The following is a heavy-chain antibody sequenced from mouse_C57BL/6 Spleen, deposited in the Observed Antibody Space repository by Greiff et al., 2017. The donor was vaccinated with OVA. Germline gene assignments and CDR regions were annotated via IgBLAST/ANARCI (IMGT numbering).Heavy chain of an antibody. CDR3: ARRGDGSSYDNYFDY. V-gene: IGHV1-80*01. Sequence: VQLQQSGAELVKPGASVKISCKASGYAFSSYWMNWVKQRPGKGLEWIGQIYPGDGDTNYNGKFKGKATLTADKSSSTDYMQLRSLISDDSAVYVCARRGDGSSYDNYFDYWGQGTTLTVSS. CDR2: IYPGDGDT. CDR1: GYAFSSYW. D-gene: IGHD1-1*01. J-gene: IGHJ2*01.